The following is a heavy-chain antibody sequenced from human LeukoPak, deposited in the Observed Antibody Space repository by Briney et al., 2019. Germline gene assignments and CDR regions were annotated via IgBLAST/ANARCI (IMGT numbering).Heavy chain of an antibody. CDR2: INPNSGDT. CDR1: GYTFTGYY. CDR3: ARDRFGEVDY. D-gene: IGHD3-10*01. J-gene: IGHJ4*02. Sequence: ASVKVSCKTSGYTFTGYYTHWVRQAPGQGLEWMGWINPNSGDTNYAQKFQGRVTMTRDTSISTAYMELTRLRSDDTAVYYCARDRFGEVDYWGQGTLVTVSS. V-gene: IGHV1-2*02.